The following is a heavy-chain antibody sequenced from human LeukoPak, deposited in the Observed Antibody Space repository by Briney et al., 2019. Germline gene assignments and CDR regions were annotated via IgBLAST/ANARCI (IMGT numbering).Heavy chain of an antibody. CDR2: IYHSGST. J-gene: IGHJ4*02. CDR1: GGSISSYY. D-gene: IGHD5-12*01. V-gene: IGHV4-59*01. Sequence: SETLSLTCTVSGGSISSYYWSWIRQPPGKGLEWIGYIYHSGSTNYNPSLKSRVTISVDTSENQFSLKLSSVTAADTAVYYCARDGYSGNDGLWGQGTLVTVSS. CDR3: ARDGYSGNDGL.